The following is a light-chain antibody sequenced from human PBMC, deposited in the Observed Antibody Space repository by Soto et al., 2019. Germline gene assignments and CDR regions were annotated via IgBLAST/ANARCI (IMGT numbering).Light chain of an antibody. CDR2: ANR. V-gene: IGLV1-40*01. J-gene: IGLJ2*01. CDR1: SSNIGAGYD. CDR3: QSYDSSLRGSL. Sequence: QSVLTQPPSVSAAPGQRVTISCTGSSSNIGAGYDVHWYQHLPGTAPKLLIYANRGRPSGVPDRFSGSKSGTSASLGITGVQDEDEADYYCQSYDSSLRGSLFGGGTKETVL.